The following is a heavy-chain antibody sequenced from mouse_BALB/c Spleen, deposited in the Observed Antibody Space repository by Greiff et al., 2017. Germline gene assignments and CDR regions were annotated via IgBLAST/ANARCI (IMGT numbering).Heavy chain of an antibody. CDR2: ISSGSSTI. Sequence: EVKVVESGGGLVQPGGSRKLSCAASGFTFSSFGMHWVRQAPEKGLEWVAYISSGSSTIYYADTVKGRFTISRDNPKNTLFLQMTSLRSEDTAMYYCASGDYDGYFDYWGQGTTLTVSS. CDR1: GFTFSSFG. CDR3: ASGDYDGYFDY. V-gene: IGHV5-17*02. D-gene: IGHD2-4*01. J-gene: IGHJ2*01.